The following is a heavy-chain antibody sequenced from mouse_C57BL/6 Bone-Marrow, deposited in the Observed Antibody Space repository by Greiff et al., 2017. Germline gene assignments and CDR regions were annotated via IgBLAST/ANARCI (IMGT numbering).Heavy chain of an antibody. CDR2: IYPGDGDT. V-gene: IGHV1-82*01. Sequence: QVQLQQSGPELVKPGASVKISCKASGYAFSSSWMNWVKQRPGQGLEWIGRIYPGDGDTNYNGKFKGKATLTADKSSSTAYMQLSSLTSEDSAVXSCEREDLDEGWGQGTTLTVSS. J-gene: IGHJ2*01. CDR1: GYAFSSSW. CDR3: EREDLDEG.